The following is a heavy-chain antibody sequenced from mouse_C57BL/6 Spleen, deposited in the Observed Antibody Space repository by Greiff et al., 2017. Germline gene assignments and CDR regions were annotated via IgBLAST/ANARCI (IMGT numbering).Heavy chain of an antibody. CDR3: ARKIYGSSYWYFDV. D-gene: IGHD1-1*01. V-gene: IGHV1-66*01. Sequence: VQLQQSGPELVKPGASVKISCKASGYSFTSYYIHWVKQRPGQGLEWIGWIYPGSGNTKYNEKFKGKATLTADTSSSTAYMQLSSLTSEDSAVYYCARKIYGSSYWYFDVWGTGTTVTVSS. CDR2: IYPGSGNT. CDR1: GYSFTSYY. J-gene: IGHJ1*03.